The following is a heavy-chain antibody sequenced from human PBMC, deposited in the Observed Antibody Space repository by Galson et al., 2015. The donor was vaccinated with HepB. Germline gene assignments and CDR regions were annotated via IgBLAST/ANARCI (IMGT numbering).Heavy chain of an antibody. CDR3: ARDWGIAVSGTWWFDP. D-gene: IGHD6-19*01. CDR2: ISYNSDNI. Sequence: SLRLSCAASKFTLRNYNMNWVRQTPGKGMEWVASISYNSDNINYADSVKGRFTISRDNAKNSLYLQMNSLRAEDTAVYYCARDWGIAVSGTWWFDPWGQGTLVTVSS. V-gene: IGHV3-21*06. CDR1: KFTLRNYN. J-gene: IGHJ5*02.